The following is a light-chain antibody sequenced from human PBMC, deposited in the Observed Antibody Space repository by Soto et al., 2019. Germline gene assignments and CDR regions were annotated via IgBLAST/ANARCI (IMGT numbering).Light chain of an antibody. CDR2: DVS. V-gene: IGKV3-11*01. Sequence: FTQSPSTLSGSGGERGTLSCRAGQTISSSQVAWYQQKPGQATRLIIYDVSNRTGGIPARFSGSGSGTDFTLTVSLLEPEDFTVYYCQQRSNRPRTFGQGTKVDIK. CDR3: QQRSNRPRT. J-gene: IGKJ1*01. CDR1: QTISSSQ.